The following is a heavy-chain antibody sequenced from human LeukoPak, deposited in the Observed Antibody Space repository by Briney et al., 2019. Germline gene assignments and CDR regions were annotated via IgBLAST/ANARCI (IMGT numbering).Heavy chain of an antibody. CDR2: ISAYNGNT. CDR1: GYTFTIYG. V-gene: IGHV1-18*04. CDR3: ARDKGLWFGELYPDY. J-gene: IGHJ4*02. D-gene: IGHD3-10*01. Sequence: ASVTVSFKASGYTFTIYGISWVRQAPGQGREGMGWISAYNGNTNYTQKLQGRDTITTDTSTTTAYMELRSLRSDHTAVYYCARDKGLWFGELYPDYWGQGTLVTVSS.